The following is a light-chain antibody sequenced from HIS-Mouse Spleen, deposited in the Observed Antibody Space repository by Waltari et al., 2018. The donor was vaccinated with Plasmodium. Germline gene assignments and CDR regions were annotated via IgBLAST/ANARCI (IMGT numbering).Light chain of an antibody. CDR3: QQNYNTRT. V-gene: IGKV1-39*01. CDR2: AAS. Sequence: DIQMTQSPSSLSASVGDRVSITCRASQSISIYLNWYQQNPGKAPKLLIYAASSLQSGATSRFSGSGSGTDFTLTISRLQPEDFATYYCQQNYNTRTFGQGTKVEIK. CDR1: QSISIY. J-gene: IGKJ1*01.